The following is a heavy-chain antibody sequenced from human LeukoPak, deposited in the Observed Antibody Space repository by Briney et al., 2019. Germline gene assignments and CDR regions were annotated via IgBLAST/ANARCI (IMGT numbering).Heavy chain of an antibody. V-gene: IGHV4-59*01. D-gene: IGHD6-13*01. J-gene: IGHJ4*02. CDR2: IYYSGST. CDR3: ARGSYSSSWYKLRY. Sequence: SETLSLTCTVSGGSISSYYWSWIRQPPGKGLEWIGYIYYSGSTNYNPSLKSRVTILVDTSKNQFSLRLSSVTAADTAVYYCARGSYSSSWYKLRYWGQGTLVTVSS. CDR1: GGSISSYY.